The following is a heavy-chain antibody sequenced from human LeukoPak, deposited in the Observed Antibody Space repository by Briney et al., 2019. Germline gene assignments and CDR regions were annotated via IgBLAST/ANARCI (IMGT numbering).Heavy chain of an antibody. CDR2: ISDSGSLT. Sequence: PGGSLRLSCAASGFAFYSQAMGWVRQAPGMGLEWVSVISDSGSLTYYADSVKGRFTISRDNSKNTLFLQMNSLRAEDTAVCYCAKDARRTSGWYFFDYWGQGTLVTVSS. CDR1: GFAFYSQA. CDR3: AKDARRTSGWYFFDY. J-gene: IGHJ4*02. V-gene: IGHV3-23*01. D-gene: IGHD6-19*01.